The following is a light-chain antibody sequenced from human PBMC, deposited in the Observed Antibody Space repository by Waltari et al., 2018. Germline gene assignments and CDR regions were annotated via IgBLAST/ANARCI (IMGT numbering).Light chain of an antibody. V-gene: IGKV1-5*03. J-gene: IGKJ2*01. CDR1: QSISSW. CDR2: KAS. CDR3: QQYNSYPGT. Sequence: DIQMTQSPSTLSASVGDRVTITCRASQSISSWLAWYQQKPGKAPKVLIYKASSLESGVPSRFSGSGSGSEFTLTISSLQPDDFVTYYCQQYNSYPGTFGQGTKLEIK.